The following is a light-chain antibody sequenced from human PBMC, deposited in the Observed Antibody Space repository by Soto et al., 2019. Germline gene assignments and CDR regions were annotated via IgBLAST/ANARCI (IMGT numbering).Light chain of an antibody. CDR3: QQYNKWYT. J-gene: IGKJ2*01. CDR2: GAS. CDR1: QSVSSK. V-gene: IGKV3-15*01. Sequence: EIVMTQSPATLSVSPGERATLSCRASQSVSSKLAWYQQKPGQAPRLLIYGASTRATGTPARFSGSGSGTEFTLTISSLQSEDFAVYYCQQYNKWYTFGQGTKLEIK.